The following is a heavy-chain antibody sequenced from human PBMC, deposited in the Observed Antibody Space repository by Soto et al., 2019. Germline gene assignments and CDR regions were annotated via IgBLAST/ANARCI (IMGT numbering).Heavy chain of an antibody. V-gene: IGHV1-2*02. D-gene: IGHD6-19*01. CDR2: ISPKSGGT. Sequence: QVQLVQSGAEVKKPGASVKVSCEASGYTFIDYYMHWMRQAPGQGFEWMGRISPKSGGTNYAQKFQGRVTMTWDTSLNTAYMELNSLMSEDTAVYYCARPPGYISDWYYFDLWGQGTLVTVSS. CDR3: ARPPGYISDWYYFDL. CDR1: GYTFIDYY. J-gene: IGHJ4*02.